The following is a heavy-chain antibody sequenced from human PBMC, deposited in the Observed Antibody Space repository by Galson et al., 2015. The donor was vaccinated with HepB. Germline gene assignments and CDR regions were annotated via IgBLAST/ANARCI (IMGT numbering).Heavy chain of an antibody. D-gene: IGHD3-3*01. CDR1: GFTFGDYA. CDR2: IRSKAYGGTT. J-gene: IGHJ6*02. V-gene: IGHV3-49*03. CDR3: TRRDFWSGYSPYYGMDV. Sequence: SLRLSCAASGFTFGDYAMSWFRQAPGKGLEWVGFIRSKAYGGTTEYAASVKGRFTISRDDSKSIAYLQMNSLKTEDTAVYYCTRRDFWSGYSPYYGMDVWGQGTTVTVSS.